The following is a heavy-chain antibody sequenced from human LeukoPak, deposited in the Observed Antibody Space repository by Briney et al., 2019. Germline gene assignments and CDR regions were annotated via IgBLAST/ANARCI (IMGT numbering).Heavy chain of an antibody. Sequence: PSQTLSLTCTVSGGSIRSGDYYWSWIRQPPGKGLEWIGYIYYSGSTYYNPSLKSRVTISVDTSKNQFSLKLSSVTAADTAVYFCARVGKYCGGDCYSVKYWGQGTLATVSS. CDR1: GGSIRSGDYY. D-gene: IGHD2-21*01. J-gene: IGHJ4*02. CDR3: ARVGKYCGGDCYSVKY. CDR2: IYYSGST. V-gene: IGHV4-30-4*08.